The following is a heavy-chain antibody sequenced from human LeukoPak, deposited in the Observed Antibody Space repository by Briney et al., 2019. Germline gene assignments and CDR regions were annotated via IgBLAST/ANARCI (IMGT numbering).Heavy chain of an antibody. CDR2: IYYSGST. CDR1: GGSISSGDYY. J-gene: IGHJ5*02. D-gene: IGHD2/OR15-2a*01. Sequence: PSQTLSLTCTVSGGSISSGDYYWSWIRQPPGKGLEWVGYIYYSGSTYYNPSLKSRVTISVDTSKNQFSLKLSSVTAADTAVYYCAREQEYEMGGDNWFDPWGQGTLVTVSS. V-gene: IGHV4-30-4*01. CDR3: AREQEYEMGGDNWFDP.